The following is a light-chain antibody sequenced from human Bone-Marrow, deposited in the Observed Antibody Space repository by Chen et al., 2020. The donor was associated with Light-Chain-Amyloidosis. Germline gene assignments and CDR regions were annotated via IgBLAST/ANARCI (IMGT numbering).Light chain of an antibody. V-gene: IGLV2-14*01. J-gene: IGLJ1*01. CDR1: SSDVGGDNH. CDR3: SSYTITNTLV. CDR2: EVT. Sequence: QSALTQPASVSGSPGTSLTISCTGTSSDVGGDNHFSWYQQHQDKAPKLMIYEVTNRPSWVPDRFSGSKSDNTASLTISVLQTEDEADYFCSSYTITNTLVFGSGTRVTVL.